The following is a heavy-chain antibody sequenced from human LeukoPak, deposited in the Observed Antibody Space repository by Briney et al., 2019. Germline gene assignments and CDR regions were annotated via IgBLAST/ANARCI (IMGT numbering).Heavy chain of an antibody. CDR3: ALLFSSTWYRFDS. J-gene: IGHJ4*02. CDR2: VNPNSGDT. D-gene: IGHD6-13*01. Sequence: ASVKVSCKASGYTFTDYYMHWVRQAPGQGLEWMGWVNPNSGDTNYVHKFQGRVTMTSDTSISTAYMDLSRVRSDDTAVYYCALLFSSTWYRFDSWGQGTLDTVSS. CDR1: GYTFTDYY. V-gene: IGHV1-2*02.